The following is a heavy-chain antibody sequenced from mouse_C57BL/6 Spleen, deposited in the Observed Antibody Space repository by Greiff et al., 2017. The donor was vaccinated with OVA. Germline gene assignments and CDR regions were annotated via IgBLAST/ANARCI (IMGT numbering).Heavy chain of an antibody. CDR1: GYTFTEYT. Sequence: VQLQQSGAELVKPGASVKLSCKASGYTFTEYTIHWVKQRSGQGLEWIGWFYPGSGSIKYNEKFKDKATLTADKYSSTVYMELSRLTSEDSAVYFCARHEEGSTMVTTGAMDYWGQGTSVTVSS. D-gene: IGHD2-2*01. CDR3: ARHEEGSTMVTTGAMDY. J-gene: IGHJ4*01. V-gene: IGHV1-62-2*01. CDR2: FYPGSGSI.